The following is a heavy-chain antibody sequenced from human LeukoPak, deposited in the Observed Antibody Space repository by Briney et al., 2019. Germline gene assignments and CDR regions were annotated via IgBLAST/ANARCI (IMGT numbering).Heavy chain of an antibody. V-gene: IGHV1-58*02. CDR3: AAEAAYYYDSRDAFDV. CDR1: GYTFTGHY. J-gene: IGHJ3*01. CDR2: IVVGSGNT. Sequence: ASVKVSCKASGYTFTGHYMHWVRQAPGQGLEWIGWIVVGSGNTNYAQKFQERVTITRDMSTSLVYMELSSLRSEDTAVYYCAAEAAYYYDSRDAFDVWGQGTMVTVSS. D-gene: IGHD3-22*01.